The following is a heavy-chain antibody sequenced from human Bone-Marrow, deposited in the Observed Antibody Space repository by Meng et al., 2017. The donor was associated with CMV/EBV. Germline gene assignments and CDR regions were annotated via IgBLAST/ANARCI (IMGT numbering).Heavy chain of an antibody. Sequence: QGQLAQSGAEAKKPGASVKVSCKASGYTVTDYYIHWVRQAPGQWLEWMGWINPNDDTNYAQNFQGRVTMTRDMSINTVYMELSRLTSDDTAVYYCARSSGWSRFDYWGLGTLVTVSS. D-gene: IGHD6-19*01. CDR2: INPNDDT. CDR3: ARSSGWSRFDY. CDR1: GYTVTDYY. J-gene: IGHJ4*02. V-gene: IGHV1-2*02.